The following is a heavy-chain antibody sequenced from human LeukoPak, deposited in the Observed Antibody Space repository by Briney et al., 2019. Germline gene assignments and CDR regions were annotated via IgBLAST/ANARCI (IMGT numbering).Heavy chain of an antibody. J-gene: IGHJ4*02. CDR1: GGSVSSGSYY. Sequence: SETLSLTCTVSGGSVSSGSYYWSWIRQPPGKGLEWIGYIYYSGSTNYNPSLKSRVTISVDTSKNQFSLKLSSVTAADTAVYYCARGHDSSSWSSFDYWGQGTLVTVSS. CDR2: IYYSGST. CDR3: ARGHDSSSWSSFDY. V-gene: IGHV4-61*01. D-gene: IGHD6-13*01.